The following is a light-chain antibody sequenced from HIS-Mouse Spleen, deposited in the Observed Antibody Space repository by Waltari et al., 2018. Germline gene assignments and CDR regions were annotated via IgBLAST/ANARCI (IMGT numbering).Light chain of an antibody. J-gene: IGLJ1*01. V-gene: IGLV2-14*03. CDR2: DVS. CDR1: SSDVGGSNY. Sequence: QSALTQPASVSGSPGQSITISCTGTSSDVGGSNYVPWYQQHPGKAPNLMIYDVSNRPSGVSNRFSGSKSGNTASLTISGLQAEDEADYYCSSYTSSSTLVFGTGTKVTVL. CDR3: SSYTSSSTLV.